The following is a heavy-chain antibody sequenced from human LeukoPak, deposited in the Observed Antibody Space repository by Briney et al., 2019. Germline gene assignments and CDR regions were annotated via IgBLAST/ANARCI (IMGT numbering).Heavy chain of an antibody. CDR3: ARGSRYFDL. CDR2: ICNSSNHI. Sequence: GGSLRLSCAASGFTFSSYSMNWVRQAPGKGLEWVSSICNSSNHIYYADSVKGRFPPSRDNAKNSLYLQMNSLRAEDTAVYYCARGSRYFDLSGRGTLVTVSS. CDR1: GFTFSSYS. V-gene: IGHV3-21*01. J-gene: IGHJ2*01.